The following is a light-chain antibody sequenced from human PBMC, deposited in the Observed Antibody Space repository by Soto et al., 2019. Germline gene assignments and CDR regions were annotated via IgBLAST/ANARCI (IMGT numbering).Light chain of an antibody. CDR1: QGISSY. Sequence: TQSPSSVSASVGDRVTITCRASQGISSYLAWYQQKPGQAPRLLIYDASNRATGIPARFSGSGSGTDFTLTISSLEHEDFAVYYCQQRSNWPPSFGQGTKVDIK. V-gene: IGKV3-11*01. J-gene: IGKJ1*01. CDR3: QQRSNWPPS. CDR2: DAS.